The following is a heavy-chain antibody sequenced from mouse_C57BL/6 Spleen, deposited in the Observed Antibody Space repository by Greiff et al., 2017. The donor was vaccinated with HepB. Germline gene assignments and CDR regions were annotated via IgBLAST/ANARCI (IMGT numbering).Heavy chain of an antibody. Sequence: EVKLQESGAELVRPGASVKLSCTASGFNIKDYYMHWVKQRPEQGLEWIGRIDPEDGDTEYAPKFQGKATMTADTSSNTAYLQLSSLTSDDTAVYYCTTGNGSSYYYAMDYWGQGTSVTVSS. CDR1: GFNIKDYY. V-gene: IGHV14-1*01. CDR2: IDPEDGDT. J-gene: IGHJ4*01. D-gene: IGHD1-1*01. CDR3: TTGNGSSYYYAMDY.